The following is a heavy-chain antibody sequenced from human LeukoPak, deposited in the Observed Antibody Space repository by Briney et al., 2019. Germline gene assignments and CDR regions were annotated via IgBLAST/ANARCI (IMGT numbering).Heavy chain of an antibody. Sequence: GASVKVSCKASGLTFSNYGITWVRQAPGQGLEWVGWISAYDGNTNYAQKFQGRVTMTRDTSISTAYMELSRLRSDDTAVYYCARDYCSSTSCSIFDYWGQGTLVTVSS. CDR2: ISAYDGNT. V-gene: IGHV1-18*01. CDR1: GLTFSNYG. D-gene: IGHD2-2*01. CDR3: ARDYCSSTSCSIFDY. J-gene: IGHJ4*02.